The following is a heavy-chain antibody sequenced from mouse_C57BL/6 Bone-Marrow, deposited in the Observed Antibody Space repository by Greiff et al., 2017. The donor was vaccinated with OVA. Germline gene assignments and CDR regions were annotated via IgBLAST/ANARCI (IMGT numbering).Heavy chain of an antibody. J-gene: IGHJ2*01. CDR2: IDPSDSET. D-gene: IGHD1-1*01. V-gene: IGHV1-52*01. Sequence: QVQLKQPGAELVRPGSSVKLSCKASGYTFTSYWMHWVKQRPIQGLEWIGNIDPSDSETHYNQKFKDKATLTVDKSSSTAYMQLSSLTSEDSAVYYCARSYYGSSLFDYGGQGTTLTVSS. CDR1: GYTFTSYW. CDR3: ARSYYGSSLFDY.